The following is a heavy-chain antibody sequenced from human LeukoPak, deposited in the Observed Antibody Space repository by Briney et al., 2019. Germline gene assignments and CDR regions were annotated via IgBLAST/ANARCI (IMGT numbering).Heavy chain of an antibody. CDR1: GFTFSNAW. Sequence: GGSLRLSCAASGFTFSNAWMSWVRQAPGKGLEWVGRIKTKTEGGTTDYAAPVKGRFTISRDDSKNTLYLQMNSLKTEDTAVYYCTTEQLDYSNDYYFDYRGQGTVVTVSS. J-gene: IGHJ4*02. CDR3: TTEQLDYSNDYYFDY. CDR2: IKTKTEGGTT. V-gene: IGHV3-15*01. D-gene: IGHD4-11*01.